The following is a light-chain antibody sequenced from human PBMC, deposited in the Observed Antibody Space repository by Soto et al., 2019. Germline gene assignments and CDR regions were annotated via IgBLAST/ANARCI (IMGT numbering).Light chain of an antibody. CDR2: DAS. V-gene: IGKV3-11*01. Sequence: ETGLTQSPATLSLSPGDRATLSCRASQNVRRYLAWYQQKVGQAPRLLIFDASTRATGIPARFSGSGSGTDFTLTISSLEPEDFAVYFCQQRSDWPPFTFGGGTKVEI. CDR1: QNVRRY. CDR3: QQRSDWPPFT. J-gene: IGKJ4*01.